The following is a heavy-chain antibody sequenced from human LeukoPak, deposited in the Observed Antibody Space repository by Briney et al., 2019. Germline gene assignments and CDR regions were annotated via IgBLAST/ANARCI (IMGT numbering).Heavy chain of an antibody. Sequence: PGGSLRLSCAASGFTFSSYAMHWVRQAPGKGLEWVAVISYDGSNKYYADSVKGRFTISRDNSKNTLYLQMNSLRAEDTAVYYCARDHTTVTNYYYYYGMDVWGKGTTVTVSS. CDR2: ISYDGSNK. CDR3: ARDHTTVTNYYYYYGMDV. V-gene: IGHV3-30*04. J-gene: IGHJ6*04. D-gene: IGHD4-17*01. CDR1: GFTFSSYA.